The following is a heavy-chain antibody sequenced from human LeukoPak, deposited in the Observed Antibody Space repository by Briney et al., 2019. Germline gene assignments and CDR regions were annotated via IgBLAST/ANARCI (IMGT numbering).Heavy chain of an antibody. J-gene: IGHJ4*02. CDR2: ISGSGGST. CDR1: GFTFTSYA. Sequence: GGSLRLSCAASGFTFTSYAMSSVPQAPGEGLEWGSAISGSGGSTYYADSVKGRFTISRDNSKNTLYLQMNSLRAEDTAVYYCAKDFSSGSYFDYWGQGTLVTVSS. CDR3: AKDFSSGSYFDY. D-gene: IGHD3-22*01. V-gene: IGHV3-23*01.